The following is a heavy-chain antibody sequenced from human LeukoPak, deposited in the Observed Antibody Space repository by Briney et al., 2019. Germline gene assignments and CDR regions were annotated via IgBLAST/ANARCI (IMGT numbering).Heavy chain of an antibody. D-gene: IGHD3-3*01. Sequence: AGGSLRLSCAASVFTFSSYAMSWGRQAPEKGLEWGSAISGSGSSTNYADSVEGQLIISRDNYKNTLYLQMNSLRAEDTAVYYCAKQGRNTIFGVVLDYWGQGTLVTVSS. CDR2: ISGSGSST. CDR1: VFTFSSYA. J-gene: IGHJ4*02. CDR3: AKQGRNTIFGVVLDY. V-gene: IGHV3-23*01.